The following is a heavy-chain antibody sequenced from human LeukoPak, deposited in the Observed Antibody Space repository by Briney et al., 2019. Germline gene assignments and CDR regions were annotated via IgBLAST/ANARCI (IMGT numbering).Heavy chain of an antibody. D-gene: IGHD1-14*01. J-gene: IGHJ6*03. V-gene: IGHV4-59*01. CDR3: ASGKPHYYYYYMDV. CDR1: GGSTSSYY. Sequence: SETLSLTCTVSGGSTSSYYWSWIRQPPGKGLEWIGYIYYSGSTNYNPSLKSRVTISVDTSKNQFSLKLSSVTAADTAVYYCASGKPHYYYYYMDVWGKGTTVTVSS. CDR2: IYYSGST.